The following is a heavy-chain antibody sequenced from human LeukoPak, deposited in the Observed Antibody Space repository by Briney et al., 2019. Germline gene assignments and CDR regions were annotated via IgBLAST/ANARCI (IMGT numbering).Heavy chain of an antibody. V-gene: IGHV3-30-3*01. CDR3: ARARDYSYYYYYYMDV. CDR2: ISYDGSNK. J-gene: IGHJ6*03. Sequence: GGSLRLSCAASGFTFSSYAMHWVRQAPGKGLEWVAVISYDGSNKYYADSVKGRFTISRDNSKNTLYLQMNSLRAEDTAVYYCARARDYSYYYYYYMDVWGKGTTVTVSS. D-gene: IGHD3-10*01. CDR1: GFTFSSYA.